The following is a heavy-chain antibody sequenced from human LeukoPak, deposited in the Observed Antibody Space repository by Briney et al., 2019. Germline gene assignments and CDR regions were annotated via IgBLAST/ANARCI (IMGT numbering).Heavy chain of an antibody. Sequence: GASVKVSCKASGYTFTSYYMHWVRRAPGQGLEWMGIINPSGGSTSYAQKFQSRVTMTRDTSTSTVYMELSSLRSEDTAVYYCARDRGGWYYFDYWGQGTLVTVSS. CDR1: GYTFTSYY. CDR2: INPSGGST. J-gene: IGHJ4*02. D-gene: IGHD6-19*01. CDR3: ARDRGGWYYFDY. V-gene: IGHV1-46*01.